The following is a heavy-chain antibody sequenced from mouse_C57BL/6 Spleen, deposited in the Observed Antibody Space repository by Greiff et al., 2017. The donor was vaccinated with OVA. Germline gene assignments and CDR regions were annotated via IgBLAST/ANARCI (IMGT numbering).Heavy chain of an antibody. V-gene: IGHV5-9-1*02. CDR1: GFTFSSYA. D-gene: IGHD2-3*01. Sequence: EVHLVESGAGLVKPGGSLKLSCAASGFTFSSYAMSWVRQTPEKRLEWVAYISSGGDYIYYADTVKGRFTISRDNARNTLYLQMSSLKSEDTAMYYCTREEDGYSWFAYWGQGTLVTVSA. J-gene: IGHJ3*01. CDR2: ISSGGDYI. CDR3: TREEDGYSWFAY.